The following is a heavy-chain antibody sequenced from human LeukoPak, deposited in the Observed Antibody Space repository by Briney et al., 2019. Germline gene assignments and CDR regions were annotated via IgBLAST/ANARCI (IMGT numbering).Heavy chain of an antibody. Sequence: SETLSLTCTVSGVSISSYYWSWIRQPPGKGLEWIGYIYYSGSTNYNPSLKSRVTISVDTSKNQFSLKLSSVTAADTAVYYCARVAYYDFWSGYRSYYYMDVWGKGTTVTVSS. D-gene: IGHD3-3*01. CDR3: ARVAYYDFWSGYRSYYYMDV. J-gene: IGHJ6*03. CDR1: GVSISSYY. V-gene: IGHV4-59*01. CDR2: IYYSGST.